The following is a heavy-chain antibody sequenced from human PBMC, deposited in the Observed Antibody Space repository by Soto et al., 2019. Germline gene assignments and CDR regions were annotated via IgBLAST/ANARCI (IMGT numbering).Heavy chain of an antibody. D-gene: IGHD2-2*01. Sequence: QVQLVQSGAEVKKPGASVKVSCKTSGYTFTSSGISWVRQAPGQGLEWMGWISAYNGNTDYAQKFQGRVIMTTDTSTSTDYMELRSLRSDDTAVYYCARVMSYCTSRSCHDYWGQGTLVAVSS. J-gene: IGHJ4*02. CDR2: ISAYNGNT. CDR3: ARVMSYCTSRSCHDY. CDR1: GYTFTSSG. V-gene: IGHV1-18*01.